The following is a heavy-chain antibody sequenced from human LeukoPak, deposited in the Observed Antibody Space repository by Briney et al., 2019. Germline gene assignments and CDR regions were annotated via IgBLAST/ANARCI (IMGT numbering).Heavy chain of an antibody. CDR1: GFTFNDYY. V-gene: IGHV3-11*01. J-gene: IGHJ5*02. Sequence: GGSLRLSCAASGFTFNDYYMSWIRQAPGKGLEWLSYINIGATNTHYADSVKGRFTISRDNAKKSLYLEMNNLRAEDTAVYYCATDGAGFDTWGQGVLVTVSS. CDR2: INIGATNT. CDR3: ATDGAGFDT.